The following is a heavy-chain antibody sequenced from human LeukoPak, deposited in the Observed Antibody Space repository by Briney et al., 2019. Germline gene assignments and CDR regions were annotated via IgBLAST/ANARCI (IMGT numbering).Heavy chain of an antibody. J-gene: IGHJ3*02. CDR2: ISGSGGST. Sequence: GGSLRLSCAASGFTFSSYAMSWVRQAPGKGLEWVSAISGSGGSTYYADSVKGRFTISRDNSKNTLYLQMNSLRAEDTAVYYCAKRATYYDLWSGYPSAFDIWGQGTMVTVSS. V-gene: IGHV3-23*01. CDR1: GFTFSSYA. CDR3: AKRATYYDLWSGYPSAFDI. D-gene: IGHD3-3*01.